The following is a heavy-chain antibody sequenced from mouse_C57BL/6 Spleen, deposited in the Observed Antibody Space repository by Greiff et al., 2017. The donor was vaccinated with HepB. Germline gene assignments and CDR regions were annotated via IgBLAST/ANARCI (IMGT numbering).Heavy chain of an antibody. CDR1: GYTFTSYW. J-gene: IGHJ3*01. D-gene: IGHD2-5*01. Sequence: QVQLQQPGAELVRPGTSVKLSCKASGYTFTSYWMHWVKQRPGQGLEWIGVIDPSDSYTNYNQKFKGKATLTVDTSSSTAYMQLSSLTSEDSAVYYCANSNYAAYWGQGTLVTVSA. CDR2: IDPSDSYT. CDR3: ANSNYAAY. V-gene: IGHV1-59*01.